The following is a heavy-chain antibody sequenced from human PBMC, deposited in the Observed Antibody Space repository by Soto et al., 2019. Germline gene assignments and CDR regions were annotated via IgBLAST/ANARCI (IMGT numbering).Heavy chain of an antibody. CDR2: IYHSGST. J-gene: IGHJ4*02. V-gene: IGHV4-30-2*01. Sequence: QLQLQESGSGLVKPSQTLSLTCAVSGGSISSGGYSWSWIRQPPGKGLEWIGYIYHSGSTYYNPSLKGRAPLSVERPKNQLSLKLGSVTARDTAVYYCARAGDSSGYHYAHWGQGALVTVSP. D-gene: IGHD3-22*01. CDR3: ARAGDSSGYHYAH. CDR1: GGSISSGGYS.